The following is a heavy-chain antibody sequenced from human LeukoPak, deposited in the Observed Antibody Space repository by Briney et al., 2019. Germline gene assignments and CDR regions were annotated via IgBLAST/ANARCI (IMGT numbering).Heavy chain of an antibody. CDR3: ARVMRLGYSSSWYCDY. CDR1: GFTFSSYW. D-gene: IGHD6-13*01. Sequence: GGSLRLSCAASGFTFSSYWMSWVRQAPGKGLEWVANIKQDGSEKYYVDSVKGRFTISRDNAKNSLYLQMNSLRAEDTAVYYCARVMRLGYSSSWYCDYWGQGTLVTVSS. J-gene: IGHJ4*02. CDR2: IKQDGSEK. V-gene: IGHV3-7*01.